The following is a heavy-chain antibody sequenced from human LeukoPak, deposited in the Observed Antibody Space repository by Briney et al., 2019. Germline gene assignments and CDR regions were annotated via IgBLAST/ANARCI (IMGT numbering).Heavy chain of an antibody. CDR2: INPNSGGT. Sequence: GASVKVSFKASGYTFTGYYMHWVRQAPGQGLEWMGWINPNSGGTNYAQKFQGRVTMTRDTSISTAYMELSRLRSDDTAVYYCARGLEDIVVVVAATFDYWGQGTLVTVSS. D-gene: IGHD2-15*01. J-gene: IGHJ4*02. CDR1: GYTFTGYY. V-gene: IGHV1-2*02. CDR3: ARGLEDIVVVVAATFDY.